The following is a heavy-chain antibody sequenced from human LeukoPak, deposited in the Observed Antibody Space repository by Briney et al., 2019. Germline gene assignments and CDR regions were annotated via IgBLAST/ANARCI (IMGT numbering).Heavy chain of an antibody. CDR1: GGSIGSGNYH. Sequence: PSETLSLTCTVSGGSIGSGNYHWIWIRQPAGKGLEWIGRIYSSGNTNYNPSLKSRVSISIDSSKNQFSLRLRSVTAADTALYYCARRSTVLTANYEYWGQGTLVTVSA. CDR2: IYSSGNT. D-gene: IGHD4-23*01. V-gene: IGHV4-61*02. J-gene: IGHJ4*02. CDR3: ARRSTVLTANYEY.